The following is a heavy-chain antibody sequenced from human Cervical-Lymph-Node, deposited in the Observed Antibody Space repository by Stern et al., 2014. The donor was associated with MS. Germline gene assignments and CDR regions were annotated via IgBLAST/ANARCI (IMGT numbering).Heavy chain of an antibody. CDR3: AKDKNYGDYVGLDY. CDR1: GFTFDDYA. CDR2: ISWNSGSI. J-gene: IGHJ4*02. Sequence: EVQLVESGGGLVQPGRSLRLSCAASGFTFDDYAMHWVRQAPGKGLEWVSGISWNSGSIGYADSVKGRFTISRDNAKNSLYLQMNSLRAEDTALYYCAKDKNYGDYVGLDYWGQGTLVTVSS. V-gene: IGHV3-9*01. D-gene: IGHD4-17*01.